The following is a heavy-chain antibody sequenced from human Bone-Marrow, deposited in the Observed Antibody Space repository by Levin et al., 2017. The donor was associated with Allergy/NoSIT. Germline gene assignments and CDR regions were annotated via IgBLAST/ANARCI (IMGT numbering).Heavy chain of an antibody. CDR1: GFTFSDYY. CDR2: ISSASTV. J-gene: IGHJ6*02. D-gene: IGHD2-2*01. V-gene: IGHV3-11*01. CDR3: ARDGGVYCSTTSCQSGYYYYGMDV. Sequence: GGSLRLSCAASGFTFSDYYMSWIRQAPGKGLEWVSYISSASTVYYADSVKGRFTISRDNAKNSLYLQMNSLGGEDTAVYYCARDGGVYCSTTSCQSGYYYYGMDVWGQGTTVTVSS.